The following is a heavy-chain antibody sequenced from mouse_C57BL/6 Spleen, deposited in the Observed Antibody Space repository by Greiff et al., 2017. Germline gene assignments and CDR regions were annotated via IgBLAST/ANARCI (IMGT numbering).Heavy chain of an antibody. Sequence: QVQLQQSGPGLVQPSPSLSITCTVSGFSFTSYGVHWVRQSPGKGLEWLGVIWSGGSTDYNAAFISRLSISKDNSKSQVFFKMNSLQADDTAIYYCATHDYDSYYYAMDYWGKGTSVTVSS. D-gene: IGHD2-4*01. V-gene: IGHV2-2*01. CDR2: IWSGGST. CDR3: ATHDYDSYYYAMDY. J-gene: IGHJ4*01. CDR1: GFSFTSYG.